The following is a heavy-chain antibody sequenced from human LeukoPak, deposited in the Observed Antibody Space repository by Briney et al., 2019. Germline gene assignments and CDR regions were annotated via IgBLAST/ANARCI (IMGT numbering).Heavy chain of an antibody. J-gene: IGHJ4*02. CDR1: GYTFTSYD. CDR3: ARGLPKDYAPKILLDY. V-gene: IGHV1-8*03. D-gene: IGHD4-17*01. Sequence: ASVKVSCKASGYTFTSYDINWVRQATGQGLEWMGWMNPNSGNTGYAQKFQGRVTITRNTSISTAYMDLSSLRSEDTAVYYCARGLPKDYAPKILLDYWGQGTLVTVSS. CDR2: MNPNSGNT.